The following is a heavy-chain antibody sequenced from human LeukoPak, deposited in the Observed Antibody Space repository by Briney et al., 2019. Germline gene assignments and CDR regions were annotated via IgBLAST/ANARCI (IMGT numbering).Heavy chain of an antibody. CDR2: IYYSGST. V-gene: IGHV4-39*01. Sequence: TLSLTCTVSGGSISSSSYYWGWIRQPPGKGLEWIGSIYYSGSTYYNPSLKSRVTMSVDTSKNQFSLKLSSVTAADTAVYYCASPKWNPRGAFDIWGQGTMVTVSS. CDR1: GGSISSSSYY. CDR3: ASPKWNPRGAFDI. J-gene: IGHJ3*02. D-gene: IGHD1-1*01.